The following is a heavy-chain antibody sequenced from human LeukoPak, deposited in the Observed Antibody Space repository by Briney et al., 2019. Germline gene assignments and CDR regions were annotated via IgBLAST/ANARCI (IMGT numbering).Heavy chain of an antibody. CDR1: GFTFSSYA. J-gene: IGHJ4*02. CDR3: AKGNGYSYGRYYFDY. V-gene: IGHV3-23*01. D-gene: IGHD5-18*01. Sequence: GGSLRLSCAASGFTFSSYAMGWVRQAPGKGLEWVSAITPSCGTTYYADSLKGRFTISRDNSKNTLYLQVNSLRAEDTAVYYCAKGNGYSYGRYYFDYWGQGTLVTVSS. CDR2: ITPSCGTT.